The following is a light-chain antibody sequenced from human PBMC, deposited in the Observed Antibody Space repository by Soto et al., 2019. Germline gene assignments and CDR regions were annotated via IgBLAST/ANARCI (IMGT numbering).Light chain of an antibody. CDR2: DVS. CDR1: SGDIGDYKY. V-gene: IGLV2-14*01. Sequence: QSALTQPASVSGSPGQSITISCTGSSGDIGDYKYVSWYKQHPGKAPKLMIYDVSNRPSGVSNRFSGSKSGNTASLTISGLQAEDEADYYCSSYTSTNFVIFGGGTKLTVL. J-gene: IGLJ2*01. CDR3: SSYTSTNFVI.